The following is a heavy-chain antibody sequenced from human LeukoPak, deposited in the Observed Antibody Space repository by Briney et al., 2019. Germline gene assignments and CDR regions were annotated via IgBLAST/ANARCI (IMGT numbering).Heavy chain of an antibody. J-gene: IGHJ6*04. Sequence: SETLSLTCAVYGGSFSGYYWSWIRQPPGKGLEWIGEINHRGNTNYNPSLKSRVTISVDTSKNQFSLKLSSVTAADTAVYYCARGRVTYYDFWGGPLVGVWGKGTTVTVSS. D-gene: IGHD3-3*01. CDR2: INHRGNT. CDR3: ARGRVTYYDFWGGPLVGV. V-gene: IGHV4-34*01. CDR1: GGSFSGYY.